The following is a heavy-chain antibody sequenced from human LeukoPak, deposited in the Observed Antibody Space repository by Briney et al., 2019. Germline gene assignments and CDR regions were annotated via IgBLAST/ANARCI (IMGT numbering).Heavy chain of an antibody. CDR2: IDRPAKSYAT. Sequence: GGSLRLSCAASGFTLSDSAIHWVRQASGKGLEWVGLIDRPAKSYATAYGASVGGRFTISRDDSKSTAYLQMDSLKTEDTALYYCTRDRGTYNWLDPWGQGTLVTVSS. J-gene: IGHJ5*02. CDR3: TRDRGTYNWLDP. V-gene: IGHV3-73*01. D-gene: IGHD1-26*01. CDR1: GFTLSDSA.